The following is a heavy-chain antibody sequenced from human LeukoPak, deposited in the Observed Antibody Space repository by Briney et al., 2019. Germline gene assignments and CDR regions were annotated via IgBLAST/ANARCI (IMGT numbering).Heavy chain of an antibody. CDR2: MNPNSGNT. Sequence: ASVKVSCKASGYTFTSYDINWVRQATGQGLEWMGWMNPNSGNTGYAQKFQGRVTMTRNTSISTAYMELSSLRPEDTAVYYCARGGILTGYYRYYYYYMDVWGKGTTVTVSS. CDR1: GYTFTSYD. V-gene: IGHV1-8*01. J-gene: IGHJ6*03. D-gene: IGHD3-9*01. CDR3: ARGGILTGYYRYYYYYMDV.